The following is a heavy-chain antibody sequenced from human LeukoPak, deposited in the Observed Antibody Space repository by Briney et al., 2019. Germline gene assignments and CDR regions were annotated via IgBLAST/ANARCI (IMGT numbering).Heavy chain of an antibody. V-gene: IGHV3-23*01. CDR3: VKQWSLAAAGTFDF. J-gene: IGHJ4*02. CDR1: GFDLSNYA. CDR2: IGGSESGT. D-gene: IGHD6-13*01. Sequence: GGSLRLSCAASGFDLSNYAMAWVRQAPGKGLEWVSAIGGSESGTFYRDSVKGRFTISRDNSNNRLYLQMSSLRAEDTAVYYCVKQWSLAAAGTFDFWGQGTLFTVSS.